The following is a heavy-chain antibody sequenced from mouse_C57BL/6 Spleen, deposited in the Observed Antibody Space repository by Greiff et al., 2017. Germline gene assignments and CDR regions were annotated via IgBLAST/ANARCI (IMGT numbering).Heavy chain of an antibody. CDR2: INPYNGGT. CDR1: GYTFTDYY. CDR3: ARGGITTVVATGYFDY. J-gene: IGHJ2*01. Sequence: EVNLVESGPVLVKPGASVKMSCKASGYTFTDYYMNWVKQSHGKSLEWIGVINPYNGGTSYNQKFKGKATLTVDKSSSTAYMELNSLTSEDSAVYYCARGGITTVVATGYFDYWGQGTTLTVSS. D-gene: IGHD1-1*01. V-gene: IGHV1-19*01.